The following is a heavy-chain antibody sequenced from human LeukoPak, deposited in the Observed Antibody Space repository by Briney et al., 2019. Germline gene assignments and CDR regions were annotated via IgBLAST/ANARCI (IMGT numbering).Heavy chain of an antibody. V-gene: IGHV3-7*01. CDR1: GFTFSSYG. CDR2: IKQDGSEK. D-gene: IGHD3-3*01. CDR3: ARAPRITIFGVVIRGVSFDY. Sequence: GGSLRLSCAASGFTFSSYGMHWVRQAPGKGLEWVANIKQDGSEKYYVDSVKGRFTISRDNAKNSLYLQMNSLRAEDTAVYYCARAPRITIFGVVIRGVSFDYWGQGTLVTVSS. J-gene: IGHJ4*02.